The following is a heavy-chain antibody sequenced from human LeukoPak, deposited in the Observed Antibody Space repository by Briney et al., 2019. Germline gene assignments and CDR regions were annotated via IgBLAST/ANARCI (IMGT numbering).Heavy chain of an antibody. CDR2: IGTAGDT. V-gene: IGHV3-13*01. Sequence: PGGSLRLSCAASGFTFSSYDMHWVRQTTGKGLEWVSSIGTAGDTYYPGSVRGRFTISRENVKNSVYLQMNSLRAEDTAMYYCAIAGGSTGWYSYGYWGQGTLVAVSS. CDR1: GFTFSSYD. D-gene: IGHD6-19*01. CDR3: AIAGGSTGWYSYGY. J-gene: IGHJ4*02.